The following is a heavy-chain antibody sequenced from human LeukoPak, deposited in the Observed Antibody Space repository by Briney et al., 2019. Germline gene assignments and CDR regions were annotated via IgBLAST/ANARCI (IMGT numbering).Heavy chain of an antibody. D-gene: IGHD1-1*01. V-gene: IGHV1-8*01. CDR3: ARGRLERSYYYYYMDV. CDR1: VYTFTMYD. Sequence: ASVTVSFTSSVYTFTMYDINWVRQAPGQGGEWMGWMNPNSGNTGYAQKFQGRVTMTRNTSISTAYMELSSLRSEDTAVYYCARGRLERSYYYYYMDVWGKGTTVTVSS. CDR2: MNPNSGNT. J-gene: IGHJ6*03.